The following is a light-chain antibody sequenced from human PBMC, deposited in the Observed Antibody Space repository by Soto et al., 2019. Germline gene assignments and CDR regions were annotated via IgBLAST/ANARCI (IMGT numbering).Light chain of an antibody. CDR3: AAWDDSLSGLL. CDR1: SSNIGRNA. CDR2: NNN. V-gene: IGLV1-44*01. Sequence: QPVLTQPPSASETPGQRVTISCSGSSSNIGRNAVNWYQHLPGTAPKLLIYNNNQRPSGVPDRFSGSKSGTSASLAISGLQSEEEADYYCAAWDDSLSGLLFGGGTKLTVL. J-gene: IGLJ3*02.